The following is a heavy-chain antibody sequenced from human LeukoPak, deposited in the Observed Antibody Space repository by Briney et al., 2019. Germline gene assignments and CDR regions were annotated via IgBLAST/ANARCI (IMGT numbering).Heavy chain of an antibody. J-gene: IGHJ6*03. D-gene: IGHD5-18*01. CDR2: ISSSGSTI. Sequence: GGSLRLSCAASGFTFSDYYMSWIRQAPGKGLEWVSYISSSGSTIYYADSVKGRFTISRDNAKNSLYLQMNSLRAEDTAVYYCARARGYSYGYYYYMDVWGKGTTVTISS. CDR1: GFTFSDYY. CDR3: ARARGYSYGYYYYMDV. V-gene: IGHV3-11*04.